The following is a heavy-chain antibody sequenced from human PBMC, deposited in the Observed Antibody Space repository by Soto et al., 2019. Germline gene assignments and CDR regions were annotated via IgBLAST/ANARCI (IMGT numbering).Heavy chain of an antibody. V-gene: IGHV4-4*02. J-gene: IGHJ6*02. D-gene: IGHD1-26*01. CDR3: ARGRGGSYGYYYYGMDV. CDR1: GGSISSSNW. Sequence: TSETLSLTCAVSGGSISSSNWWSWVRQPPGKGLEWIGEIYHSGSTNYNPSLKSRVTISVDKSKNQFSLKLSSVTAADTAVYYCARGRGGSYGYYYYGMDVWGQGTTVTVSS. CDR2: IYHSGST.